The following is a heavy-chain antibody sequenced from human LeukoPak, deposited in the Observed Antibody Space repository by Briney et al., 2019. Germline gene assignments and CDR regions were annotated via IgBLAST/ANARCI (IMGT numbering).Heavy chain of an antibody. D-gene: IGHD2-15*01. J-gene: IGHJ4*02. Sequence: GGSLRLSCAASGFTFINYWMVWVRQAPGKRLLWVSRINSDGSSTTYADSVKGRFTISRDNAKNTVYLQMNSLRAEDTAVYYCARVQGCSGGTCYFHYWGQGTLVTVSS. CDR3: ARVQGCSGGTCYFHY. V-gene: IGHV3-74*01. CDR2: INSDGSST. CDR1: GFTFINYW.